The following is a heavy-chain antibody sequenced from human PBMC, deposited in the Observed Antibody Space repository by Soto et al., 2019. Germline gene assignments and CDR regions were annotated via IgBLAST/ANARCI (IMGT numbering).Heavy chain of an antibody. Sequence: QVQLVQSGAEVKKPGASVKVSCKASGYTFTSYYMHWVRQAPGQGLEWMGIINPSGGSTSYAQKFQGRVTMSRDTSTSTVYMELSSLRSEDTAVYYCARDPLTLTGYSDAFDIWGQGTMVTVSS. J-gene: IGHJ3*02. D-gene: IGHD3-9*01. CDR2: INPSGGST. CDR1: GYTFTSYY. V-gene: IGHV1-46*01. CDR3: ARDPLTLTGYSDAFDI.